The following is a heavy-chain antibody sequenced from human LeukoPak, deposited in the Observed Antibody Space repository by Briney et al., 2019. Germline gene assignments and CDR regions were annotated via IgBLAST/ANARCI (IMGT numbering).Heavy chain of an antibody. J-gene: IGHJ4*02. CDR3: AREQLAFDY. D-gene: IGHD6-6*01. CDR2: INPNSGGT. Sequence: ASVTVSFKSSGYTFTFYYMHWVRQAPGQGLERMGWINPNSGGTNYAQKFQGRVTMTRDTSISTAYMELSRLRSDDTAVYYCAREQLAFDYWGQGTLVTVSS. CDR1: GYTFTFYY. V-gene: IGHV1-2*02.